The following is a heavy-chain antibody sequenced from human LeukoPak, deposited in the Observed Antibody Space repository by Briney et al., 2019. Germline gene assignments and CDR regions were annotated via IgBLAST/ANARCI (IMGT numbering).Heavy chain of an antibody. J-gene: IGHJ4*02. D-gene: IGHD6-6*01. V-gene: IGHV1-69*01. CDR1: GGTFSSYA. Sequence: SVKVSCKASGGTFSSYAISWVRQAPGQGLEWMGGIIPIFGTANYAQKFQGRVTITADESTSTAYMELSSLRSEDTAVYYCARGVIAARDFDYWGQGTLVTVSS. CDR2: IIPIFGTA. CDR3: ARGVIAARDFDY.